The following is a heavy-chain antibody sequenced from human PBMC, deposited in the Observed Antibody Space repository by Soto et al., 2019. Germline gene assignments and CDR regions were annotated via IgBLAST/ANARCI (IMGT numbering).Heavy chain of an antibody. D-gene: IGHD5-12*01. Sequence: PGGSLRLSCAASGFTFSSYAMSWVRQAPGKGLEWVSAISGSGGSTYYADSVKGRFTISRDISKNTLYLQMNSLRAEDTAVYYCARYSGYDSGWFDPWGQGTLVTVSS. CDR3: ARYSGYDSGWFDP. CDR2: ISGSGGST. CDR1: GFTFSSYA. J-gene: IGHJ5*02. V-gene: IGHV3-23*01.